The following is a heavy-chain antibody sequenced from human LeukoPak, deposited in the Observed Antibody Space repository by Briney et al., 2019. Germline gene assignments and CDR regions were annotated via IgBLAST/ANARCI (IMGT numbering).Heavy chain of an antibody. Sequence: ASVKVSCRASGYTFTSYDINWVRQAPGQGLEWMGWMYPNSGNTGYAQKFQGRVTITRNTSISTAYMELSRLRSEDTAVYYCARTSTLTGIIIWGQGTMVTVSS. CDR3: ARTSTLTGIII. CDR2: MYPNSGNT. CDR1: GYTFTSYD. D-gene: IGHD1-20*01. J-gene: IGHJ3*02. V-gene: IGHV1-8*03.